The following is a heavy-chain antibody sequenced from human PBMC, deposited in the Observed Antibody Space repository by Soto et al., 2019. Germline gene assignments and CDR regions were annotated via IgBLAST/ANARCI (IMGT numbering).Heavy chain of an antibody. Sequence: GASVKVSCKVSGYTLTELSMQWVRQAPGKGLEWMGGFDPEDGETIYAQKFQGRVTMTEDTSTDTAYMELSSLRSEDTAVYYCATRDSLLYDSSGYYFGYWGQGTLVTVSS. CDR2: FDPEDGET. V-gene: IGHV1-24*01. CDR3: ATRDSLLYDSSGYYFGY. D-gene: IGHD3-22*01. CDR1: GYTLTELS. J-gene: IGHJ4*02.